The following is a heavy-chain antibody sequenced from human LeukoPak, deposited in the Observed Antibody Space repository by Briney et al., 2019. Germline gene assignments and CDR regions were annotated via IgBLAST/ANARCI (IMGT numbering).Heavy chain of an antibody. CDR1: GFTFSSYS. CDR2: IYYSGST. J-gene: IGHJ5*02. CDR3: ARNPRTNWFDP. V-gene: IGHV4-39*07. Sequence: GSLRLSCAASGFTFSSYSMNWIRQPPGKGLEWIGSIYYSGSTYYNPSLKSRVTISVDTSKNQFSLKLSSVTAADTAVYYCARNPRTNWFDPWGQGTLVTVPS.